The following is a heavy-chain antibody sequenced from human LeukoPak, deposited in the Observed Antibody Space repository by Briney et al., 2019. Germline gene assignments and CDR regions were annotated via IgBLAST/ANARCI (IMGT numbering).Heavy chain of an antibody. CDR3: ARDRGYSSFDY. CDR2: INPDGSEK. J-gene: IGHJ4*02. D-gene: IGHD6-19*01. CDR1: GCTFRTSW. Sequence: GGSLRLSCGASGCTFRTSWMNWVRQAPGKGLEWVASINPDGSEKYSVDSVKGRFTISRDNAKNSLYLQMNSLRAEDTAVYYCARDRGYSSFDYWGQGTLVTVSS. V-gene: IGHV3-7*01.